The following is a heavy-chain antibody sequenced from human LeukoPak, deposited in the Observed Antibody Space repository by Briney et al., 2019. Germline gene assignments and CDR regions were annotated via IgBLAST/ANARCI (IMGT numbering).Heavy chain of an antibody. CDR1: GFTFSSYG. V-gene: IGHV3-NL1*01. D-gene: IGHD2-21*01. CDR2: ISSGGRKT. CDR3: AKGGRDCDY. Sequence: GGSLRLSCAASGFTFSSYGMHWVRQAPGKGLEWVSLISSGGRKTHYADSVKGRFTISRDNSKNTLYLQMNSLRAEDTAVYYCAKGGRDCDYWGQGTLVTVSS. J-gene: IGHJ4*02.